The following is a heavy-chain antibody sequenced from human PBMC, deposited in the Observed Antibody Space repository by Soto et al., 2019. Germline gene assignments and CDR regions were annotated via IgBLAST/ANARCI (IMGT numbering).Heavy chain of an antibody. CDR1: GLNFSGSA. J-gene: IGHJ4*02. CDR2: IRSRPHNYAI. CDR3: TTERDY. Sequence: EVQLVESGGGLVQIGGSLKLSCATSGLNFSGSAMHWARQASGKGLEWVGRIRSRPHNYAITYAASVEGRFTISRDDSKNTVYLQMNGLKTDDTAMYYCTTERDYWGRGTLVTVSS. V-gene: IGHV3-73*02.